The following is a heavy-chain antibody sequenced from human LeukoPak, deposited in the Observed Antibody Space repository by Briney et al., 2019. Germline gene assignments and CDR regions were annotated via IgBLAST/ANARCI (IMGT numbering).Heavy chain of an antibody. CDR3: ARKEGLDY. Sequence: PGGSLRLSCAASGFSFSSHWVHWVRQAPGKGLVWVSRISDDGSYTSNVDSVKGRFTISRDNSKNTLYLQMNSLRAEDTAVYYCARKEGLDYWGQGTLVTVSS. CDR2: ISDDGSYT. CDR1: GFSFSSHW. V-gene: IGHV3-74*01. J-gene: IGHJ4*02.